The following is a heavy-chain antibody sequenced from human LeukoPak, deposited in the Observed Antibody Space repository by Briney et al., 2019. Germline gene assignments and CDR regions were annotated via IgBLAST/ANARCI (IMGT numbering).Heavy chain of an antibody. J-gene: IGHJ3*02. Sequence: PGGSLRLSCAASGFTFSSYWMHWVRHAPGKGLVWVSRINSDGSSTSYADSVKGRFTISRDNAKNTLYLQMNSLRAEDPAVYYCARAFRGGYSSSSAGAFDICGQGTLVTVSS. CDR2: INSDGSST. V-gene: IGHV3-74*01. CDR1: GFTFSSYW. D-gene: IGHD6-6*01. CDR3: ARAFRGGYSSSSAGAFDI.